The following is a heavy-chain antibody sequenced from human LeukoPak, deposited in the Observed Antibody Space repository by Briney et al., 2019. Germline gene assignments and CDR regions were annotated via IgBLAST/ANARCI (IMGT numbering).Heavy chain of an antibody. D-gene: IGHD3-22*01. J-gene: IGHJ4*02. Sequence: SETLSLTCTVSGGSISSYYWSWIRQPPGKGLEWIGYIYYSGSTNYNPSLKSRVTISVDTSKNQFSPKLSSVTAADTAVYYCARRYDSSGYYNQGVFDYWGQGTLVTVSS. V-gene: IGHV4-59*08. CDR1: GGSISSYY. CDR3: ARRYDSSGYYNQGVFDY. CDR2: IYYSGST.